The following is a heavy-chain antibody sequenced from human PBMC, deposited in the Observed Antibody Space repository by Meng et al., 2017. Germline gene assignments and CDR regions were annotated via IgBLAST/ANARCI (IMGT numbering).Heavy chain of an antibody. CDR2: INPNNGDT. J-gene: IGHJ6*02. Sequence: ASVKVSCKASGYTFTDYYIHWVRQAPGQGLEWMGRINPNNGDTNYAQKFQGRVTMTRDTSISTAYMELSSLRSDDTAVYFCARGSSSYFGMDVWGQGTTVTASS. CDR3: ARGSSSYFGMDV. D-gene: IGHD6-6*01. CDR1: GYTFTDYY. V-gene: IGHV1-2*06.